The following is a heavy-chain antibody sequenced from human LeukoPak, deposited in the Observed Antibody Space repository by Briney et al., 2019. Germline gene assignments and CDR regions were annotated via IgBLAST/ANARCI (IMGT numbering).Heavy chain of an antibody. V-gene: IGHV3-7*01. Sequence: PGGSLRLSCAASGFSFSSYRMSWVRQAPGKGPEWVANIKQDGGEKYHVDSVKGRFTISRDNAKNSLYLQMNSLRVEDTAVYYCAIGHYPDASCAGDCYYSYWGQGTLVTVSS. J-gene: IGHJ4*02. CDR3: AIGHYPDASCAGDCYYSY. CDR2: IKQDGGEK. D-gene: IGHD2-21*02. CDR1: GFSFSSYR.